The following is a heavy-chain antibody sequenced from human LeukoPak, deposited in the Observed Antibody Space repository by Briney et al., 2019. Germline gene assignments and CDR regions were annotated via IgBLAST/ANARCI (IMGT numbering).Heavy chain of an antibody. CDR3: ARDPSIVVVPATIGWFDP. D-gene: IGHD2-2*02. CDR2: IKQDGSDK. J-gene: IGHJ5*02. CDR1: GFTFSTSW. Sequence: GGSLRLSCAASGFTFSTSWMTWVRQAPGKGLEWVANIKQDGSDKYYMDSVKGRFTISRDNAKNSLYLQMNSLRAEDTAVYYCARDPSIVVVPATIGWFDPWGQGTLVTVSS. V-gene: IGHV3-7*01.